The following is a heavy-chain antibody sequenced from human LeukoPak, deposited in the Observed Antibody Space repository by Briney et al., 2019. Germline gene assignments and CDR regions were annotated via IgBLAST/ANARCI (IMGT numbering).Heavy chain of an antibody. CDR1: GGSISSGDYY. Sequence: SETLSLTCTVSGGSISSGDYYWSWIRQPPGKGLEWIGYIYYGGSTYYNPSLKSRVTISVDTSKNQFSLKLSSVTAADTAVYYCARDGDGYNHYWGQGTLVTVSS. CDR3: ARDGDGYNHY. J-gene: IGHJ4*02. CDR2: IYYGGST. D-gene: IGHD5-24*01. V-gene: IGHV4-30-4*08.